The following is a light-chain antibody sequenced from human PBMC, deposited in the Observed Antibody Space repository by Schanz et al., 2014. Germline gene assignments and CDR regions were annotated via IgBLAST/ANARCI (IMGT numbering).Light chain of an antibody. CDR3: SSHTSSSTLAV. V-gene: IGLV2-14*01. Sequence: QSALTQPPSASGSPGQSVTISCTGTSSDVGDYDSVSWYQQHPGKAPKLMIYDVNNRPSGVSNRFSGSKSGNTASLTISGLQAEDEADYYCSSHTSSSTLAVFGGGTKLTVL. J-gene: IGLJ2*01. CDR2: DVN. CDR1: SSDVGDYDS.